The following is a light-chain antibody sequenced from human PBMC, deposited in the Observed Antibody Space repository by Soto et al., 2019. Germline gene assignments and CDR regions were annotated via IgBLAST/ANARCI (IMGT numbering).Light chain of an antibody. V-gene: IGKV2-24*01. CDR2: KIS. CDR3: MQSKQLPRT. J-gene: IGKJ4*01. Sequence: EIVLIQPPLSSPVTLGQPAPISCRSSPSLVHSDGNTYLSWLHLGPGQPARRLIYKISNRFSGVPDRFTGSGAGTDFTLKSSRVEAEDVGTYYCMQSKQLPRTFGGGTKVDIK. CDR1: PSLVHSDGNTY.